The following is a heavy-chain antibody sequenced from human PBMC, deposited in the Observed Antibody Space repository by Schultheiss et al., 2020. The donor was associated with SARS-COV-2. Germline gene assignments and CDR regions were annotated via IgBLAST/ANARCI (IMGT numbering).Heavy chain of an antibody. J-gene: IGHJ5*02. V-gene: IGHV4-38-2*01. Sequence: SETLSLTCAVSGYSISSGYYWGWIRQPPGKGLEWIGSIYHSGSTNYNPSLKSRVTISVDTSKNQFSLKLSSVTAADTAVYYCASADTAMVKRFDPWGQGTLVTVSS. CDR1: GYSISSGYY. CDR2: IYHSGST. D-gene: IGHD5-18*01. CDR3: ASADTAMVKRFDP.